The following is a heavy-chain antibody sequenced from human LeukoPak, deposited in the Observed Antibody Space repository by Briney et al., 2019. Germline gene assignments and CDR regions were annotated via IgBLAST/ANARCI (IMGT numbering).Heavy chain of an antibody. CDR3: ARRGVSGSWYFFDY. Sequence: SETLSLTCTVSGGSISTHYWSWIREPPGRGLEWIGYIYHTGSTNLHPSLKSRVTISVDRSKNQFSLKLSSVTAADTAVYYCARRGVSGSWYFFDYWGQGTLITVSS. V-gene: IGHV4-59*11. CDR2: IYHTGST. J-gene: IGHJ4*02. D-gene: IGHD6-13*01. CDR1: GGSISTHY.